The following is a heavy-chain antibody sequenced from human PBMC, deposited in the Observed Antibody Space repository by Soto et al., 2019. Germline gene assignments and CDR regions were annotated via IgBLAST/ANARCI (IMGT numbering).Heavy chain of an antibody. CDR1: GGTFSSYA. D-gene: IGHD6-13*01. Sequence: SVKVSCKASGGTFSSYAISWVRQAPGQGLEWMGGIIPIFGTANYAQKFQGRVTITADESTSTAYMELSSLRSEDTAVYYCARDRGIAAAGSDAFDIWGQGTMVTVSS. V-gene: IGHV1-69*13. J-gene: IGHJ3*02. CDR3: ARDRGIAAAGSDAFDI. CDR2: IIPIFGTA.